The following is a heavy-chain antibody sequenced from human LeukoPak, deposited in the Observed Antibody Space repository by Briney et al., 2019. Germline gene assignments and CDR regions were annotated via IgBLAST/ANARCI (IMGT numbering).Heavy chain of an antibody. CDR3: AKDLTRNYRVGMDV. V-gene: IGHV3-23*01. CDR1: GFTFDDYA. J-gene: IGHJ6*02. D-gene: IGHD4-11*01. CDR2: ISGSGGST. Sequence: GGPLRLSCAASGFTFDDYAMHWVRQAPGKGLEWVSAISGSGGSTYYADSVKGRFTISRDNSKNTLYLQMNSLRAEDTAVYYCAKDLTRNYRVGMDVWGQGTTVTVPS.